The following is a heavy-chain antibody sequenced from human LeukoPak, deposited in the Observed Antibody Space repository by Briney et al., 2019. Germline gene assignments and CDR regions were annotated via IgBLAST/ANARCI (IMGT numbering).Heavy chain of an antibody. Sequence: GGSLRLSCAASGFSFSDYSISWVRQSPGKGPEWISYVMSGRGSTNYADSVKGRFTISRDNAKNSVALQLDGLRADDTAVYFCTRERRGSYYAFESWGQGTLVTVSS. CDR3: TRERRGSYYAFES. J-gene: IGHJ4*02. V-gene: IGHV3-11*05. CDR2: VMSGRGST. D-gene: IGHD3-16*01. CDR1: GFSFSDYS.